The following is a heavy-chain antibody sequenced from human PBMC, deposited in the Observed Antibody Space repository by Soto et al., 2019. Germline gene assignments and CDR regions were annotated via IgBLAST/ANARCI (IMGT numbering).Heavy chain of an antibody. CDR3: ARTFVDGMAGFGP. D-gene: IGHD2-15*01. CDR2: ISSGGTYT. Sequence: PWGSLRLSCAASGFTLITYWIHCVRQFPGKGLVWVSRISSGGTYTNYADSVKGRFTISRDSARNTLFLQMNYLTGEDTAVYYCARTFVDGMAGFGPWGQGTLVTVSS. J-gene: IGHJ5*02. CDR1: GFTLITYW. V-gene: IGHV3-74*01.